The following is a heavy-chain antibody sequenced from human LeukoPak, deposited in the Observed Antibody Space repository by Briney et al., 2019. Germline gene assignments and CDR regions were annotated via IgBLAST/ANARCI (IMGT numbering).Heavy chain of an antibody. J-gene: IGHJ4*02. CDR2: IRWNSGSI. Sequence: PGGSLRLSCAASGFTFDDYAMQWVRQAPGKGLEWVSGIRWNSGSIGYADSVKGRFIISRDNAKNSMYLKMNGLRAEDTAVYYCTRAYDSGTYSSFEYWGRGTLVTVTS. CDR3: TRAYDSGTYSSFEY. V-gene: IGHV3-9*01. CDR1: GFTFDDYA. D-gene: IGHD3-10*01.